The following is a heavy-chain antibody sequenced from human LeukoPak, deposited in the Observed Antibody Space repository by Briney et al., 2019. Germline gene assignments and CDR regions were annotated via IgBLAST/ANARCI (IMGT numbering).Heavy chain of an antibody. D-gene: IGHD3-22*01. CDR1: GFTFNNAW. CDR3: TNMAYYYDSSGYYWYYFDY. V-gene: IGHV3-15*01. Sequence: GGFLRLSCAASGFTFNNAWMTWVRQAPGKGLEWVGRIKSKTDGGTTEYAAPVKGRFTISRDDSKNTLYLQMYNLKTEDTALHYCTNMAYYYDSSGYYWYYFDYWGQGTLVTVSS. J-gene: IGHJ4*02. CDR2: IKSKTDGGTT.